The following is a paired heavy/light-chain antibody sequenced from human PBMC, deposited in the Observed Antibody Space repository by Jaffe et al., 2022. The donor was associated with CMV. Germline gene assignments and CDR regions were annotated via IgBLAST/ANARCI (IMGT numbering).Light chain of an antibody. V-gene: IGLV1-47*01. CDR3: AAYDTLRGWV. J-gene: IGLJ3*02. Sequence: QSVLTQPPSASGTPGQRVTISCSGGDSSIENNYVYWYQLLPRTAPKVLIYRDNQRPSGVPDRVSGSKSGTSASLAISGLRSEDEADYYCAAYDTLRGWVFGGGTKLTVL. CDR2: RDN. CDR1: DSSIENNY.
Heavy chain of an antibody. CDR3: ARHRGVGDWGWGDYGLDV. CDR1: GFRFSSYS. J-gene: IGHJ6*02. Sequence: DVQLRESGGGQVKPGGSLRLSCAASGFRFSSYSMNWVRQAPGKGLEWVSSISSESTYKYYEDSVKGRFAISRDNAENSLYLQMNSLRVEDTAVYYCARHRGVGDWGWGDYGLDVWGQGTTVTVSS. V-gene: IGHV3-21*04. CDR2: ISSESTYK. D-gene: IGHD2-21*02.